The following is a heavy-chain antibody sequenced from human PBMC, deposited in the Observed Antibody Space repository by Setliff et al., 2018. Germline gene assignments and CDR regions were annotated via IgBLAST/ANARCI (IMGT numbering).Heavy chain of an antibody. J-gene: IGHJ6*02. D-gene: IGHD6-13*01. Sequence: SETLSLTCAVSGYSISSGYYWGWIRQPPGKGLEWIGSIYHGGTTYYSPSLKSRVTLSVDTSKNQFSLKLSSVTAADTAVYYCARQAYSSSWVYYGMDVWGQGTTVTVSS. V-gene: IGHV4-38-2*01. CDR1: GYSISSGYY. CDR3: ARQAYSSSWVYYGMDV. CDR2: IYHGGTT.